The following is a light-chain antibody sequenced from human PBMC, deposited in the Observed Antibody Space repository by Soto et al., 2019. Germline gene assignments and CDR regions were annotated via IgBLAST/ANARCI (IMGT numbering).Light chain of an antibody. CDR2: AAS. Sequence: IQLTQSPSSLSASVGDRVTITCRASQGISSYLAWYQQKPGKAPKLLIYAASTLQSGVPSRFSGSGSGTEFTLTISSLQPDDFATYYCQQYNSYPWTFGQGTKVDIK. CDR3: QQYNSYPWT. J-gene: IGKJ1*01. V-gene: IGKV1-9*01. CDR1: QGISSY.